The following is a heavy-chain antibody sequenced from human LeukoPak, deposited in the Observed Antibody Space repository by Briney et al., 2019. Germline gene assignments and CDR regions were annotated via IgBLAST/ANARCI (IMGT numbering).Heavy chain of an antibody. D-gene: IGHD5/OR15-5a*01. Sequence: GASVKVSCKASGYTFIRFEVTWVRQAAGQGLEWMGWINPNNGDSLYAQKFQGRVSMTRSISISTAYMELSSLRSDDTALYFCATRSDSSVPGAFDIWGQGTMVTVSS. J-gene: IGHJ3*02. CDR2: INPNNGDS. V-gene: IGHV1-8*01. CDR1: GYTFIRFE. CDR3: ATRSDSSVPGAFDI.